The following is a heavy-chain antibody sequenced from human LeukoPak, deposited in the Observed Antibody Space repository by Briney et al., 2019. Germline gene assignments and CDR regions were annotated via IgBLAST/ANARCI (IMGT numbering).Heavy chain of an antibody. CDR2: INHSGST. CDR3: ARHKRVEGSSSWYGRKPGDWFDP. CDR1: GGSFSGYY. D-gene: IGHD6-13*01. Sequence: SETLSLTCAVYGGSFSGYYWSWIRQPPGKGLEWIGEINHSGSTNYNPSLKSRVTISVDTSKNQFSLKLSSVTAADTAVYYCARHKRVEGSSSWYGRKPGDWFDPWGQGTLVTVSS. J-gene: IGHJ5*02. V-gene: IGHV4-34*01.